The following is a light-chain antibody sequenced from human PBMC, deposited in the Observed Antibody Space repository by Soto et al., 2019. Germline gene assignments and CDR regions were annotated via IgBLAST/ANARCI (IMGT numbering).Light chain of an antibody. J-gene: IGKJ5*01. CDR1: QSFSSSY. V-gene: IGKV3D-20*02. CDR2: GAF. CDR3: QQRNVWPPVT. Sequence: EIVLTQSPGTVSLSPGERATLSCRASQSFSSSYLAWYQQKPGQAPRLLIYGAFNRATGIPARFSGSGSGTDFTLTISSLEPEDSAVYYCQQRNVWPPVTFGQGTRLEIK.